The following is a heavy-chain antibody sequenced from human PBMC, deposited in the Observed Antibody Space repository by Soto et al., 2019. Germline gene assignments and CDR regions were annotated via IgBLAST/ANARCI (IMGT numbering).Heavy chain of an antibody. J-gene: IGHJ5*01. V-gene: IGHV4-30-4*01. Sequence: SETLSLTCSVSGDSISTVDYFWAWIRQPPGQALEYIGYIYNSATTYYNPSFEGRVAISLDTSKSHFSLNVTSVTAADTAVYFCARGRYCLTGRCFPNWFDSWGQGTLVTVSS. D-gene: IGHD2-15*01. CDR2: IYNSATT. CDR3: ARGRYCLTGRCFPNWFDS. CDR1: GDSISTVDYF.